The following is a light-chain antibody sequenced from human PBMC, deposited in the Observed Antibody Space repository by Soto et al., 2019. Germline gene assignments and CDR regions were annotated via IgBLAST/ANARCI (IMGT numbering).Light chain of an antibody. Sequence: EIVLTQSPGTLSLSPGERATLSCRASQSISSSRYVAWYQQKPGQAPRLLIYGASSLQSGVPSRFSGSGSGTDFTLTISSLQPEDFATYYCQQSYSTPRTFGQGTKVDI. CDR3: QQSYSTPRT. J-gene: IGKJ1*01. CDR1: QSISSSRY. CDR2: GAS. V-gene: IGKV3-20*02.